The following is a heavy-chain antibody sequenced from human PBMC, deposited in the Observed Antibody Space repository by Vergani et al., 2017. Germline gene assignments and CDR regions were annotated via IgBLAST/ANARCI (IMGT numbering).Heavy chain of an antibody. CDR1: GYTFTGYY. D-gene: IGHD1-20*01. Sequence: QVQLVQSGAEVKKPGASVKVSCKASGYTFTGYYMHWVRQAPGQGLGWMGWINPNSGGTNYAQKFQGRVTMTRDTSISTAYMELSRLRSDDTAVYYCARADNWNDPNLFDYWSQGTLVTVSS. CDR2: INPNSGGT. CDR3: ARADNWNDPNLFDY. J-gene: IGHJ4*02. V-gene: IGHV1-2*02.